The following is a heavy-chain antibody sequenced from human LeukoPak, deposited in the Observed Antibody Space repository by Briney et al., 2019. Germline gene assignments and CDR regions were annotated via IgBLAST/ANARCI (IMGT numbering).Heavy chain of an antibody. Sequence: PGGSLRLSCAASGFIFSNYYMAWIRQAPGKGLEWVSYIGSSGSTISYADSVKGRFTISRDNAKNSLYLQMNSLRAEDTAVYYCAKDMCTSCYSFDYWGQGTLVTVSS. J-gene: IGHJ4*02. CDR2: IGSSGSTI. V-gene: IGHV3-11*01. CDR1: GFIFSNYY. D-gene: IGHD2-2*01. CDR3: AKDMCTSCYSFDY.